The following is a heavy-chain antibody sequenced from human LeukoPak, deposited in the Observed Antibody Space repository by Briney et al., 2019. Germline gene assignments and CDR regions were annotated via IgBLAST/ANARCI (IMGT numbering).Heavy chain of an antibody. D-gene: IGHD3-10*01. CDR2: INPSGGST. J-gene: IGHJ5*02. Sequence: ASVKVSCKASGYTFTSHYMHWVRQAPGQGLEWMGIINPSGGSTSYAQKFQGRVTMTRDTSTSTVYMELSSLRSEDTAVYYCARVAGWFGSFDPWGQGTLVTVSS. CDR1: GYTFTSHY. CDR3: ARVAGWFGSFDP. V-gene: IGHV1-46*01.